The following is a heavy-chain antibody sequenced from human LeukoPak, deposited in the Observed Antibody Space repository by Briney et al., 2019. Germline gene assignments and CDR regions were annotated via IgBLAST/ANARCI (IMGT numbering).Heavy chain of an antibody. CDR3: ARDIYLSRHQAAFLFDY. Sequence: ASVKVSCKASGYTFTSYYMHWVRQAPGQGLEWMGIINPSGGSTSYAQKFQGRVTMTRDMSTSTVYMELSSLRSEDTAVYYCARDIYLSRHQAAFLFDYWGQGTQVTVSS. V-gene: IGHV1-46*01. J-gene: IGHJ4*02. CDR1: GYTFTSYY. CDR2: INPSGGST. D-gene: IGHD2-2*02.